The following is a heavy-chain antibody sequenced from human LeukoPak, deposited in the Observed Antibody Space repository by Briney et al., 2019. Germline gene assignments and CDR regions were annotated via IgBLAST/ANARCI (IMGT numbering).Heavy chain of an antibody. CDR3: AREDLRYCSTGSCPDY. CDR2: IIPIFGTA. Sequence: GASVKVSCKASGGTFSSYAITWARQAPGQGLEYMGGIIPIFGTANYAQKFQGRVTITADKSTSTAYMELSSLRSEDTAVYYCAREDLRYCSTGSCPDYWGQGTLVTVSS. CDR1: GGTFSSYA. D-gene: IGHD2-15*01. V-gene: IGHV1-69*06. J-gene: IGHJ4*02.